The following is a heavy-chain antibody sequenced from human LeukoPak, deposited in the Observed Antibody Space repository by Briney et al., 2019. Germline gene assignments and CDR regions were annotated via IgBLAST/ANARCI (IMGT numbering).Heavy chain of an antibody. CDR3: ARGPNSGYSSSWYYFDY. CDR1: GGSISSGSYY. Sequence: SETLSLTCTVSGGSISSGSYYWSWIRQPAGKGLEWIGRIYTSGSTNYNPSLKSRVTISVDTSKNQLSLKLSSVTAADTAVYYCARGPNSGYSSSWYYFDYWGQGTLVTVSS. D-gene: IGHD6-13*01. V-gene: IGHV4-61*02. CDR2: IYTSGST. J-gene: IGHJ4*02.